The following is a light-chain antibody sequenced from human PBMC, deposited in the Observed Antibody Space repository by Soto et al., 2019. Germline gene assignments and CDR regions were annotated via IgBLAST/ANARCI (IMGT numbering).Light chain of an antibody. Sequence: DIQMTQSPSTLSASVGDRVTITCRASQSVDIWLAWYQQKPGKAPKLLIHKASTLEDGVPLRFTGSGSGTDFTLTISSLQPDDVGTYYCHQYRDYPVTFGGGTKVEIK. J-gene: IGKJ4*01. V-gene: IGKV1-5*03. CDR2: KAS. CDR1: QSVDIW. CDR3: HQYRDYPVT.